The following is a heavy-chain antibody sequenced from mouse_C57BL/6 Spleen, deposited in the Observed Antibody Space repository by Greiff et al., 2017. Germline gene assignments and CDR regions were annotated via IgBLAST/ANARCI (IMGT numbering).Heavy chain of an antibody. J-gene: IGHJ4*01. Sequence: EVKLVESGGGLVKPGGSLKLSCAASGFTFSSYAMSWVRQTPEKRLEWVATLSDGGSYTYYPDNVKGRFTISRDNAKNNLYLQMSHLKSEDTAMYYCARGGQLGAMDYWGQGTSVTVSS. D-gene: IGHD3-3*01. CDR1: GFTFSSYA. V-gene: IGHV5-4*03. CDR2: LSDGGSYT. CDR3: ARGGQLGAMDY.